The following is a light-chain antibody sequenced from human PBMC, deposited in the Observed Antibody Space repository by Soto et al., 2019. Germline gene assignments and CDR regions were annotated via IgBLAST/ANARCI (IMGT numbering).Light chain of an antibody. Sequence: QSVLTQAASVSGSPGQSITISCTGTSSDIGGSDYVSWYQKHPGKASKVIIYEVSDRPSGVSDRFSGSKSGNTASLTISGLQAEDEADYYCSSYVTSGTLVFGGGTKLTVL. V-gene: IGLV2-14*01. CDR1: SSDIGGSDY. J-gene: IGLJ3*02. CDR3: SSYVTSGTLV. CDR2: EVS.